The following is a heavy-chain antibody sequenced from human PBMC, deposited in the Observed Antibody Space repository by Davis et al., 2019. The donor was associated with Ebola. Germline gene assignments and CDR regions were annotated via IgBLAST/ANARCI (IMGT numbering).Heavy chain of an antibody. CDR2: IFSNDEK. Sequence: SGPTLVKPTETLTLTCTVSGFSLRNARMGVSWIRQPPGKALEWLAHIFSNDEKSYSTSLKSRLTISKDTSKSQVVLTMTNMDPVDTAPYYCARIRRYSGYGWGEGYYYGMDVWCQGTTVTVSS. CDR3: ARIRRYSGYGWGEGYYYGMDV. V-gene: IGHV2-26*01. CDR1: GFSLRNARMG. D-gene: IGHD5-12*01. J-gene: IGHJ6*02.